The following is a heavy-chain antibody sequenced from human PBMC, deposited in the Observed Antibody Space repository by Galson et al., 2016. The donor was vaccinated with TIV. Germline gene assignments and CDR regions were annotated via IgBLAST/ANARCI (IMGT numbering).Heavy chain of an antibody. Sequence: PALVKPTQTLTLTCTFSGFSLTTSGVGVGWIRQPPGKALEWLAHIYWDDDERYSPSLKSRLTITKDTSKNQVVLTMTNMDPMDTATFYCAYLPNMFYYGMDVWGQGTTVTVSS. CDR1: GFSLTTSGVG. D-gene: IGHD3-10*02. V-gene: IGHV2-5*02. J-gene: IGHJ6*02. CDR2: IYWDDDE. CDR3: AYLPNMFYYGMDV.